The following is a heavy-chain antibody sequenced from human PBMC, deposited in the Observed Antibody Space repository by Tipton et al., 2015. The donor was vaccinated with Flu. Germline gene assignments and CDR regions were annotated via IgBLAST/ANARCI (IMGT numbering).Heavy chain of an antibody. CDR3: ATTTYYYGSGSHDY. D-gene: IGHD3-10*01. Sequence: TLSLTCSVSGDSIASDYYWGWIRQPPGKGLEWIGNIYHTGSTYYNPSLRSRVTILLDTFKNQFALKLTSVTAADTAVYYCATTTYYYGSGSHDYWGQGTLVTVSS. CDR2: IYHTGST. J-gene: IGHJ4*02. V-gene: IGHV4-38-2*01. CDR1: GDSIASDYY.